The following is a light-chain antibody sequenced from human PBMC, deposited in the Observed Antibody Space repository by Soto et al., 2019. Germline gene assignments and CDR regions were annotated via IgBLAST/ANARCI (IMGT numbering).Light chain of an antibody. CDR1: SGSLANNY. J-gene: IGLJ2*01. CDR2: EDD. V-gene: IGLV6-57*04. CDR3: QVWDSSSDPVV. Sequence: NFMLTQPHSVSGSPGKTVTISCTRNSGSLANNYVQWYQQRPGSAPTTVIYEDDQRPSGVPDRFSGSNSGNSATLTISRVEAGDEADYYCQVWDSSSDPVVFGGGTQLTVL.